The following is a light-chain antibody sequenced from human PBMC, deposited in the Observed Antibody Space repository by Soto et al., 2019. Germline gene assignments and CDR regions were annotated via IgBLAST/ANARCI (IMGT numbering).Light chain of an antibody. CDR3: QQDNSYSET. J-gene: IGKJ1*01. CDR2: QAS. V-gene: IGKV1-5*03. CDR1: RSLQTW. Sequence: IQMTQSPSTLSASVGDRVTITCRASRSLQTWLAWYQQKPGKVPKLLIYQASSLQNGVPARFIGSGSGTEFTLTISSLQPDDVATYYCQQDNSYSETFGQGTKVDIK.